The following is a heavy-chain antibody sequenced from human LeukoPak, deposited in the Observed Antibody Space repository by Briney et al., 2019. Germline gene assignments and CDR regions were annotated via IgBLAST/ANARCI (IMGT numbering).Heavy chain of an antibody. D-gene: IGHD3-10*01. CDR3: ARSFSQSGSGSYSLNY. CDR2: INHSGST. Sequence: SETLSLTCTVSGGSISSSSYYWGWIRQPPGKGLEWIGEINHSGSTNYNPSLRSRVTISVDTSKNQFSLKLSSVTAADTAVYYCARSFSQSGSGSYSLNYWGQGTLVTVSS. CDR1: GGSISSSSYY. V-gene: IGHV4-39*07. J-gene: IGHJ4*02.